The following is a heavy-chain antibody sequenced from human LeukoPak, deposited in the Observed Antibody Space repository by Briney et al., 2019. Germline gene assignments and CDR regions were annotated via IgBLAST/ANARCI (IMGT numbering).Heavy chain of an antibody. J-gene: IGHJ6*02. Sequence: GGSLRLSCAAFGFTFSSYSMNWVRQAPGKGLEWVSYISSSSTIYYADSVKGRFTISRDNAKNSLYLQMNSLRAEDTAVYYCARELYSSGWYQTPGGMDVWGQGTTVTVSS. V-gene: IGHV3-48*01. CDR2: ISSSSTI. CDR3: ARELYSSGWYQTPGGMDV. CDR1: GFTFSSYS. D-gene: IGHD6-19*01.